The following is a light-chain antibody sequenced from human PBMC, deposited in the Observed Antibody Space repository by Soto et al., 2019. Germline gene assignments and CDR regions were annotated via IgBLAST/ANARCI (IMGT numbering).Light chain of an antibody. V-gene: IGKV3-20*01. CDR1: ETVTNNY. CDR3: QQTAYAPLT. Sequence: EIVLTQSPGTPSLSPGEKATLSCRASETVTNNYLAWYQQKPGQAPRLLIHGASIRTTGIPDRFSGSGSGTDFTLTISSLEPEDSAVYYCQQTAYAPLTFGGGTKVDIK. J-gene: IGKJ4*01. CDR2: GAS.